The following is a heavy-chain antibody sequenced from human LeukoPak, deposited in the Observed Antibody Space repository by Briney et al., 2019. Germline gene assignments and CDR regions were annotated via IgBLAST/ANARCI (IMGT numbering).Heavy chain of an antibody. Sequence: RASVKVSCKASGYTFTSYDINWVRQATGQGLEWMGWMTPNSGNTGYAQKFQGRVTMTRNTSIGTAYMELSSLRSEDTAVYYCAREASVLRYFDWLSYWGQGTLVTVSS. CDR3: AREASVLRYFDWLSY. CDR2: MTPNSGNT. CDR1: GYTFTSYD. D-gene: IGHD3-9*01. J-gene: IGHJ4*02. V-gene: IGHV1-8*01.